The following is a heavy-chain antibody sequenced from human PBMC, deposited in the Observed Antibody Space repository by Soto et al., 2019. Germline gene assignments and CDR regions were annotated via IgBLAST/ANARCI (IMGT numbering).Heavy chain of an antibody. V-gene: IGHV3-30-3*01. CDR2: ISYDGSNK. D-gene: IGHD6-6*01. CDR3: AGSRAAYYYYGMDV. J-gene: IGHJ6*02. CDR1: GFTFSSYA. Sequence: SLRLSCAASGFTFSSYAMHWVRQAPGKGLEWVAVISYDGSNKYYADSVKGRFTISRDNSKNTLYLQMNSLRAEDTAVYYCAGSRAAYYYYGMDVWGQGTTVTVSS.